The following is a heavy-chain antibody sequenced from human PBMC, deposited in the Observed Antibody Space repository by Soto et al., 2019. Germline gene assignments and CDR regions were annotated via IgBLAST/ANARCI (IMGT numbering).Heavy chain of an antibody. V-gene: IGHV3-15*01. CDR3: TTDLRGGFLVRFGVSTVEVGY. Sequence: QLVESGGGWVKPGGSLRLSCAASGFTFNNAWMSWVRQAPGKGLEWVGRIKSKTDGGTTDYAAPVKGRFTISRDDSKNMMYLQMNSLKTEDTAVYYCTTDLRGGFLVRFGVSTVEVGYWGQGTLVTVSS. CDR2: IKSKTDGGTT. J-gene: IGHJ4*02. CDR1: GFTFNNAW. D-gene: IGHD3-10*01.